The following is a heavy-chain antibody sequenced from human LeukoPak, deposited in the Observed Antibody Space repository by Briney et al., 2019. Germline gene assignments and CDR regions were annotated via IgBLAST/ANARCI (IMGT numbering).Heavy chain of an antibody. CDR2: ISGSGGST. CDR1: GFTFSSYA. D-gene: IGHD3-22*01. Sequence: GGSLRLSCAASGFTFSSYAMSWVRQAPGKGLEWVSGISGSGGSTYYADSVKGRFTISRDNSKNTLYLQMNSLRAEDTAVYYCAKPTGPMIVVVIRGPFDYWGQGTLVTVSS. CDR3: AKPTGPMIVVVIRGPFDY. V-gene: IGHV3-23*01. J-gene: IGHJ4*02.